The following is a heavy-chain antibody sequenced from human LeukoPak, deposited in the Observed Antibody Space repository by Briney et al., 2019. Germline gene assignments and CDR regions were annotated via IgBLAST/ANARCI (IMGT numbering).Heavy chain of an antibody. D-gene: IGHD4-17*01. V-gene: IGHV1-2*02. CDR3: ARVSYGYYYYYMDV. Sequence: EASVKVSCKASGYTFTGYYMHWVRQAPGQGLEWMGWINPNSGGTNYAQKFQGRVTMTRDTSISTAYMELSRLRSDDTAVYYCARVSYGYYYYYMDVGGKGTTVTISS. CDR2: INPNSGGT. CDR1: GYTFTGYY. J-gene: IGHJ6*03.